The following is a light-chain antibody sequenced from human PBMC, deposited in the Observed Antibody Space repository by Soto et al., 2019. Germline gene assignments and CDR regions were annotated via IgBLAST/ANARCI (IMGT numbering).Light chain of an antibody. CDR2: EDN. CDR1: RGSIASNY. Sequence: NFMLTQPHSVSESPGKTVTISCTRSRGSIASNYVQWYQQRPGSSPTTVILEDNQRPSGVPDRFSGSIDSSSNSASLTISGLKTEDEADYYCQSFDSSNQVFGGGTKLTVL. CDR3: QSFDSSNQV. J-gene: IGLJ3*02. V-gene: IGLV6-57*01.